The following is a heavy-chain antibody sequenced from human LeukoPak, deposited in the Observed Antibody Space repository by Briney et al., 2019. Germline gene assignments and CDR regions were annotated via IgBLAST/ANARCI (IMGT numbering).Heavy chain of an antibody. CDR3: AREFGLMGAFDT. V-gene: IGHV3-66*01. D-gene: IGHD3-10*01. J-gene: IGHJ3*02. CDR1: GFIVSSNY. Sequence: PGGSLRLSCAASGFIVSSNYMSWVRHAPGKGLEWVSVIYSGGSTYYADSVKGRFTVSRDNSKNTLYLQMNSLRAEDTAVYYCAREFGLMGAFDTWGQGTMVTVS. CDR2: IYSGGST.